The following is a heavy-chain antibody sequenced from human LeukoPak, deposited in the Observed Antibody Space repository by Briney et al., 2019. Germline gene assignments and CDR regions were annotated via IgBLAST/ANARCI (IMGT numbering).Heavy chain of an antibody. J-gene: IGHJ3*02. CDR2: ISYDGSNK. D-gene: IGHD6-13*01. CDR3: AKGTSSWLGAFDI. CDR1: GFTFSSYG. V-gene: IGHV3-30*18. Sequence: GGSLRLSCAASGFTFSSYGMHWVRQAPGKGLEWVAVISYDGSNKYYADSVKGRFTISRDDSKNTLYLQMNSLRAEDTAVYYCAKGTSSWLGAFDIWGQGTMVTVSS.